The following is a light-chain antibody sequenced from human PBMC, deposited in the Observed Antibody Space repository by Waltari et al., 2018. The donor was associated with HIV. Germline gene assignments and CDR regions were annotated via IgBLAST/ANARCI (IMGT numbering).Light chain of an antibody. CDR1: SNDIGPYNY. Sequence: QSALTQPPAASGSPGKSVPISCTGTSNDIGPYNYVSWYQQHPDRVPSLIIYEVNKRPAGVPDLFSGSKSGNTASLTVSGLQAEDEADYYCTSYAGSNNLVVFGGGTKLTVL. J-gene: IGLJ3*02. CDR3: TSYAGSNNLVV. CDR2: EVN. V-gene: IGLV2-8*01.